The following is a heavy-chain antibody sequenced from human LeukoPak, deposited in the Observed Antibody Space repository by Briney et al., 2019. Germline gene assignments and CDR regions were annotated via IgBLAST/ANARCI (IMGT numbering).Heavy chain of an antibody. V-gene: IGHV1-18*04. J-gene: IGHJ4*02. CDR1: GYTFTSYG. Sequence: ASVKVSCKASGYTFTSYGNSWVRKAPGPGPEWMGWISAYNGNTNYAQKLQGRVTMTTDTSTSTAYMELRSVRSDDTAVYYCARDRVPLYGSGSYYVYWGQGTLVTVSS. CDR2: ISAYNGNT. CDR3: ARDRVPLYGSGSYYVY. D-gene: IGHD3-10*01.